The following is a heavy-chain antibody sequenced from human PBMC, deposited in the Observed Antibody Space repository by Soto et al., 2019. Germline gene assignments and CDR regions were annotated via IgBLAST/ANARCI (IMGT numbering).Heavy chain of an antibody. D-gene: IGHD6-6*01. CDR1: GFTFSVYT. CDR2: ITSSGTTI. Sequence: EAQLVESGGGLVQPGGSLRLSCAASGFTFSVYTMHWVRQSPGKGLEWISSITSSGTTISYADSVKGRFTISRDNAKSSLFLQMDTLRDEDTAVYSCARDGYSTSSDWPWFDPWGQGTLVTVSS. V-gene: IGHV3-48*02. CDR3: ARDGYSTSSDWPWFDP. J-gene: IGHJ5*02.